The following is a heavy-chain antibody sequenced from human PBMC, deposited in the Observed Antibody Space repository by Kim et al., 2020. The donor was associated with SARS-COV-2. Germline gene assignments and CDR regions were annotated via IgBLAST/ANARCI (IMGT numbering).Heavy chain of an antibody. CDR2: ISDNGGRT. Sequence: GGSLRLSCAASGFTFSSFAMSWVRQAPGKGLEWFSSISDNGGRTYYADSVKGRFTISRDNSKNTLYIEMNSLRADDTAVYYCAKDFGYCSSTSCFPPYGMDVWGQGTTVTVSS. D-gene: IGHD2-2*03. CDR3: AKDFGYCSSTSCFPPYGMDV. V-gene: IGHV3-23*01. CDR1: GFTFSSFA. J-gene: IGHJ6*02.